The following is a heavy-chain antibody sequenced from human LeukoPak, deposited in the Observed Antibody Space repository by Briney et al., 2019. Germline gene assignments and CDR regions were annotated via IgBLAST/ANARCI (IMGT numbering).Heavy chain of an antibody. J-gene: IGHJ3*02. CDR1: GFTFSSYG. CDR3: ARDYYDSSGYYWDAFDI. V-gene: IGHV3-30*03. D-gene: IGHD3-22*01. Sequence: GGSLRLSCAASGFTFSSYGMHWVRQAPGKGLEWVAVISYDGSNKYYADSVKGRFTISRDNSMNTLYLHMNSLRAEDTAVYYCARDYYDSSGYYWDAFDIWGQGTMVTVSS. CDR2: ISYDGSNK.